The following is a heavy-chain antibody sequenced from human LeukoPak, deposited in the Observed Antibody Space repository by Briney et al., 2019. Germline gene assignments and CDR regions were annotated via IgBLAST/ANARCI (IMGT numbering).Heavy chain of an antibody. Sequence: PSETLSLTCAVIGESFGKYYWSWFRRPPGKGLGWIGEINHSGNTNYNPSLKSRVTISVDTSKNQFSLKMSSVTAADTAVYYCAREREAADPNYYGMDVWGQGTTVTVSS. D-gene: IGHD6-13*01. CDR2: INHSGNT. CDR1: GESFGKYY. CDR3: AREREAADPNYYGMDV. V-gene: IGHV4-34*01. J-gene: IGHJ6*02.